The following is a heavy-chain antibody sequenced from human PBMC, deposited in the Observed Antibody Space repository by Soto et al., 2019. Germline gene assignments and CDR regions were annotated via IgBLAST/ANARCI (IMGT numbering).Heavy chain of an antibody. CDR1: GFTFSDYG. CDR2: IGGSGDDT. V-gene: IGHV3-23*01. J-gene: IGHJ4*02. CDR3: AKKYTSGWYYFDY. D-gene: IGHD6-19*01. Sequence: PGGSLRLSCVASGFTFSDYGVSWVRQAPGKGLEWVSGIGGSGDDTRYADSVKGRFTLSRDNFKNTLYLQMNSMRAEDTAVYHCAKKYTSGWYYFDYWGQGTL.